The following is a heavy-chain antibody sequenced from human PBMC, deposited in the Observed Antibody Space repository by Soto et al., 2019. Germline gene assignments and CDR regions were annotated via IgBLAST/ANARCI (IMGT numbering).Heavy chain of an antibody. CDR3: ARDSGGVMTTKYCDF. V-gene: IGHV3-33*01. CDR1: GFSFSNYG. Sequence: QVQLVESRGGVVQPGRSLRLACAASGFSFSNYGIHWVRQAPGKGLEWVAVIWFDGSNKYYGDSVRGRFTVSRDNSKETLYLHMNSLRDEDTAVYYCARDSGGVMTTKYCDFCRQGTLVTVSS. D-gene: IGHD4-17*01. J-gene: IGHJ4*02. CDR2: IWFDGSNK.